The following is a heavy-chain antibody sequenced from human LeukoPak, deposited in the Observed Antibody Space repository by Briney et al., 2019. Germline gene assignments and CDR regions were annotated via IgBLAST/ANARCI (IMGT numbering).Heavy chain of an antibody. V-gene: IGHV1-69*01. CDR1: GGTFSSYA. Sequence: ASVKVSCKASGGTFSSYAISWVRQAPGQGLEWMGGIIPIFGTANYAQKLQGRVTITADESTSTAYMELSSLRSEDTAVYYCASGGGSYSYYFDYWGQGTLVTVSS. D-gene: IGHD1-26*01. CDR2: IIPIFGTA. J-gene: IGHJ4*02. CDR3: ASGGGSYSYYFDY.